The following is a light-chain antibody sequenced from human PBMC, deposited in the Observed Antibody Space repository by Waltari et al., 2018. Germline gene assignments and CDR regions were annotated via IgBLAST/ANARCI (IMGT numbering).Light chain of an antibody. CDR3: QQYNNWPPGDT. J-gene: IGKJ2*01. CDR2: GAS. CDR1: QSVSSN. V-gene: IGKV3-15*01. Sequence: EIVLTHSPPTLSVSPGEIATLSCRASQSVSSNLAGYQQKPGQAPRLLIYGASTRATGIPARFSGSGSGTEFTLTISSLQSEDFAVYYCQQYNNWPPGDTFGQGTKLEIK.